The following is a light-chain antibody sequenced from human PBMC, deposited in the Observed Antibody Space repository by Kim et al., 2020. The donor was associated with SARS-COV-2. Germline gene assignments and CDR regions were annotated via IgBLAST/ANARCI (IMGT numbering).Light chain of an antibody. CDR1: TSDVGGYDY. CDR2: DVN. J-gene: IGLJ3*02. CDR3: SSTWV. V-gene: IGLV2-14*03. Sequence: QSALTQPASVSGSPGQSITISCTGTTSDVGGYDYVSWYQQHPGKAPKLTIFDVNERPSGVSNRFFGSKSGNTASLTISGLQAEDEADYTSSSTWVFGGGTQLTVL.